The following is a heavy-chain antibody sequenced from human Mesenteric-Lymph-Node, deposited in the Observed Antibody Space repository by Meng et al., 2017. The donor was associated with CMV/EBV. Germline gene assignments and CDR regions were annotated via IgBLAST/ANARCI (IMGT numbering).Heavy chain of an antibody. CDR1: GYTFIDYY. J-gene: IGHJ4*02. Sequence: QVQLVQSGAEVKKPGAPVRVSCQASGYTFIDYYINLVRQAPGQGLEWMGRINPKTGGRSYAQNFQGRVTMTRDTSINTAYMEVNRLNSDDTAMYYCARDRDTDWYSPFDYWGPGTLVTVSS. CDR3: ARDRDTDWYSPFDY. CDR2: INPKTGGR. D-gene: IGHD3-9*01. V-gene: IGHV1-2*06.